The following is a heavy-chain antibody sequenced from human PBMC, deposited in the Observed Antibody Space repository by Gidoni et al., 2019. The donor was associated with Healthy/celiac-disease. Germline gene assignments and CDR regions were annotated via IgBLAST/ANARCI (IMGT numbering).Heavy chain of an antibody. CDR3: ATEITMIVEDY. V-gene: IGHV3-30*03. D-gene: IGHD3-22*01. Sequence: QVQLVESGGGVVHPGRSLSLSCAASGFTFSSYGMHWVRQAPGKGLEGVAVISYDGSNKYYADSVKGRFTISRDNSKNTLYLQMNSLRAEDTAVYYCATEITMIVEDYWGQGTLVTVSS. J-gene: IGHJ4*02. CDR2: ISYDGSNK. CDR1: GFTFSSYG.